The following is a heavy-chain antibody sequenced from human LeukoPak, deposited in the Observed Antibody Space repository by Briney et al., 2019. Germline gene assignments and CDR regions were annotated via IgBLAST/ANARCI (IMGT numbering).Heavy chain of an antibody. D-gene: IGHD3-10*01. V-gene: IGHV1-18*01. CDR2: ISAYNGNT. CDR1: GYTFTSYG. CDR3: ARDEYYYGSGSYLGSHWFDP. Sequence: ASVKVSCKASGYTFTSYGISWVRQAPGQGLEWMGWISAYNGNTNYAQKLQGRVTMTTDTSTSTAYMELRSLRSDDTAVYYCARDEYYYGSGSYLGSHWFDPWGQGTLVTVSS. J-gene: IGHJ5*02.